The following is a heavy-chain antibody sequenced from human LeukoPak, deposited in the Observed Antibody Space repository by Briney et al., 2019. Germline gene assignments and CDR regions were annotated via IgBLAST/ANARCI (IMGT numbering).Heavy chain of an antibody. D-gene: IGHD3-16*01. V-gene: IGHV3-74*01. CDR1: GFTFSSYW. CDR2: INSDGSST. Sequence: GGSLRLSCAASGFTFSSYWMHWVRQAPGKGLVWVSRINSDGSSTSYADSVKGRFTISRDNAKNTLYLQMNSLRAEDTAVYYCARRGPLLIWGPKSNWFDPWGQGTLVTVSS. CDR3: ARRGPLLIWGPKSNWFDP. J-gene: IGHJ5*02.